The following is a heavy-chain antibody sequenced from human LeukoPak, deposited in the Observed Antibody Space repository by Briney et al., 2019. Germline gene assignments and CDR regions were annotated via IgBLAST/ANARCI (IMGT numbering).Heavy chain of an antibody. Sequence: ASVKVSCKASGYTFTGYYMHWVRQAPGQGLEWMGWINPNSGGTNYAQKFQGRVTMTRDTSISTAYMELSRLRSDDTAVYYCARGITMVRGVIILYWGQGTLVTVSS. CDR2: INPNSGGT. V-gene: IGHV1-2*02. J-gene: IGHJ4*02. CDR1: GYTFTGYY. CDR3: ARGITMVRGVIILY. D-gene: IGHD3-10*01.